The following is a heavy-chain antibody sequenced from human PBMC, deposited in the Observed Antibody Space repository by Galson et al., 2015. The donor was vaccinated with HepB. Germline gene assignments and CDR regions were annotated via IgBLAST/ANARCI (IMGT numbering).Heavy chain of an antibody. CDR1: GFTVSSNY. V-gene: IGHV3-66*01. CDR3: ARAILSLRIAVAGPVYGMDV. J-gene: IGHJ6*02. Sequence: SLRLSCAASGFTVSSNYMSWVRQAPGKGLEWVSVIYSGGSTYYADSVKGRFTISRDNSKNTLYLQMNSLRADDTAVYYCARAILSLRIAVAGPVYGMDVWGQGTTVTVSS. CDR2: IYSGGST. D-gene: IGHD6-19*01.